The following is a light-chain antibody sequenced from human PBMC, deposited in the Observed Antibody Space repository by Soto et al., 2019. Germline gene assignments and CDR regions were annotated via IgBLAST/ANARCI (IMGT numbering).Light chain of an antibody. CDR2: GAS. Sequence: ETVMTQSPATLSVSPGERATLSYRASQSVDHNVVWYQQKPGQAPRVLIHGASARATGISARFSGSGSGTEFTLTISSLQSEDSAVYYCQQYDNWPPWTFGQGTKVEIK. V-gene: IGKV3-15*01. CDR3: QQYDNWPPWT. J-gene: IGKJ1*01. CDR1: QSVDHN.